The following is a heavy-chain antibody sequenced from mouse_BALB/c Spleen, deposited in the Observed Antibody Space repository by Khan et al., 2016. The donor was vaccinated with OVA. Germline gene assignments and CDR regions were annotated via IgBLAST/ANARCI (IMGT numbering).Heavy chain of an antibody. CDR1: GYTFTNYG. CDR2: INTYTGEP. D-gene: IGHD1-1*02. J-gene: IGHJ1*01. V-gene: IGHV9-3-1*01. Sequence: QIQLVQSGPELKKPGETVKISCKASGYTFTNYGMNWVKQPPGKGLKWMGWINTYTGEPTYADDFKGRFAFSLETSASTAYLQINNLKNEDTATYFCASGGYWYFDVWGAGTTVTVSS. CDR3: ASGGYWYFDV.